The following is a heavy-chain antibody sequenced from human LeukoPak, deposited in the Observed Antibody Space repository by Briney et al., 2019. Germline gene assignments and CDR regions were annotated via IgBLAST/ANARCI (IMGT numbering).Heavy chain of an antibody. CDR2: IYYSGST. V-gene: IGHV4-59*01. Sequence: SETLSLTCTVSGGSISSYYGSWIRQPPGKGMEGMGYIYYSGSTNYNPSLKSRVTISVDTSKNQFSLKLSSVTAADTAVYYCARGKENSSSWTAGLVDYWGQGTLVTVSS. D-gene: IGHD6-13*01. CDR1: GGSISSYY. J-gene: IGHJ4*02. CDR3: ARGKENSSSWTAGLVDY.